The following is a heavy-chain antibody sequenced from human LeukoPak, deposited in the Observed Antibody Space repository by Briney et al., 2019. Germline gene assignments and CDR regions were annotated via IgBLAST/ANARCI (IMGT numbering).Heavy chain of an antibody. Sequence: GGSLRLSCAASGFTFSSYAMHWVRQAPGKGLEWVAVISYDGSNKYYADSVKGRFTISRDNSKNTLYLQMNSLRAEDTAVYYCVRGDYVWGSYRYPIDYWGQGTLVTVSS. CDR2: ISYDGSNK. CDR3: VRGDYVWGSYRYPIDY. V-gene: IGHV3-30-3*01. D-gene: IGHD3-16*02. CDR1: GFTFSSYA. J-gene: IGHJ4*02.